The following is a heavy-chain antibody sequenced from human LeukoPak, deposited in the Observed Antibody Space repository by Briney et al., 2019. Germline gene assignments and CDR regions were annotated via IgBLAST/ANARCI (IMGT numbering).Heavy chain of an antibody. CDR2: INPSGGST. V-gene: IGHV1-46*01. Sequence: ASVKVSCKASGYTFTSYFIHWVRQAPGQGLEWMGIINPSGGSTTYAQKFQGRVTLTRDTSTSTVYMELSSLRSEDTAVYYCATDFRYCSGGSCYHYGMDVWGQGTTVTVSS. CDR3: ATDFRYCSGGSCYHYGMDV. CDR1: GYTFTSYF. J-gene: IGHJ6*02. D-gene: IGHD2-15*01.